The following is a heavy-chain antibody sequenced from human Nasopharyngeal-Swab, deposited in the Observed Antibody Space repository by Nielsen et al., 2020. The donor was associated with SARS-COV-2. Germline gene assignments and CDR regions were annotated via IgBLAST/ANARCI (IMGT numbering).Heavy chain of an antibody. CDR3: AKGGEGYYDFWSGIPFYYYYGMDV. CDR1: GFTFSSYG. CDR2: ISYDGSNK. Sequence: GESLKISCAASGFTFSSYGMHWVRQAPGKGLEWVAVISYDGSNKYYADSVKGRFTISRDNSKNTLYLQMNSLRAEDTAVYYCAKGGEGYYDFWSGIPFYYYYGMDVWGQGTTVTVSS. J-gene: IGHJ6*02. D-gene: IGHD3-3*01. V-gene: IGHV3-30*18.